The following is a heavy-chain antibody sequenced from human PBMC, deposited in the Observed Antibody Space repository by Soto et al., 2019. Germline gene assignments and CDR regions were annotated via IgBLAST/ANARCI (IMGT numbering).Heavy chain of an antibody. CDR3: ARTYGSISRFGF. CDR2: IHSDGGTT. D-gene: IGHD4-17*01. CDR1: GFTFSSYW. V-gene: IGHV3-74*01. Sequence: EVQLVESGGGLVQPGGSLRLSCAASGFTFSSYWMHWVRQAPGKGLVWVSRIHSDGGTTTYADSVKGRFTMSRDNAKNTLYLQMSILRAYDTAVYFGARTYGSISRFGFWGHGTLVTVS. J-gene: IGHJ4*01.